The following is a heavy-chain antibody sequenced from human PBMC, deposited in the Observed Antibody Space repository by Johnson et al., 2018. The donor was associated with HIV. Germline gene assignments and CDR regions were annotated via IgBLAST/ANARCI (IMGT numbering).Heavy chain of an antibody. D-gene: IGHD4/OR15-4a*01. V-gene: IGHV3-30-3*01. CDR2: ILYDGSNK. J-gene: IGHJ3*02. CDR3: ARAMVREEAFDI. Sequence: QVQLVESGGGVVQPGRSLRLSCAASGFTFSSYAMHWVRQAPGKGLEWVAVILYDGSNKYYADSVKGRFTISRDNSKNTLYLQMNSLRAEDTAVYYGARAMVREEAFDIWGQGTMVTVSS. CDR1: GFTFSSYA.